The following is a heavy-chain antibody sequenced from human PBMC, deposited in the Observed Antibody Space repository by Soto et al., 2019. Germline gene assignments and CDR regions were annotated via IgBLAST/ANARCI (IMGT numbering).Heavy chain of an antibody. D-gene: IGHD6-19*01. CDR1: GFTFSSYA. Sequence: PGESLKISCAASGFTFSSYAMSWVRQAPGKGLEWVSVISGSGGSTYYADSVKGRFTISRDNSKNTLYLQMNSLRAEDTAVYYCASRSSGWYFDYWGQGTLVTVSS. CDR3: ASRSSGWYFDY. V-gene: IGHV3-23*01. J-gene: IGHJ4*02. CDR2: ISGSGGST.